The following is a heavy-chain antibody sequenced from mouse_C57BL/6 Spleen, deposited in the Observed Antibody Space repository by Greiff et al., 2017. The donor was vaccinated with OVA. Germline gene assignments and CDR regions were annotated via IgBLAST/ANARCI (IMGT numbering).Heavy chain of an antibody. CDR1: GYTFTDHT. D-gene: IGHD1-1*01. V-gene: IGHV1-78*01. Sequence: VQLQQSDAELAKPGASVKISCKVSGYTFTDHTIPWMKQRPEQGLEWIGYIYPRDGSTKYNEKFKGKATLTADKSSSTAYMQLNSLTSEDSAVYFCARNDYYGSSYWFADWGQGTLVTVSA. J-gene: IGHJ3*01. CDR2: IYPRDGST. CDR3: ARNDYYGSSYWFAD.